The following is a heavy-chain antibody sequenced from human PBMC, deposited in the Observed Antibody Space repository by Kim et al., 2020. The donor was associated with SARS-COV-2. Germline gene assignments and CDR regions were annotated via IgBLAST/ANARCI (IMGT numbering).Heavy chain of an antibody. CDR2: IWYDGSNK. V-gene: IGHV3-33*01. CDR3: ARGQGVVVVAAYLQRWYFDL. D-gene: IGHD2-15*01. J-gene: IGHJ2*01. Sequence: GGSLRLSCAASGFTFSSYGMHWVRQAPGKGLEWVAVIWYDGSNKYYADSVKGRFTISRDNSKNTLYLQMNSLRAEDTAVYYCARGQGVVVVAAYLQRWYFDLWGRGTLVTVSS. CDR1: GFTFSSYG.